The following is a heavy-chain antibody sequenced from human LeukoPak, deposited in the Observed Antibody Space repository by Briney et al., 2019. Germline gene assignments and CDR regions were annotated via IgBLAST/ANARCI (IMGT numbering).Heavy chain of an antibody. Sequence: ASVKVSCKASGYTFTSYGISWVRQAPGQGLEWMGWISAYNGNTNYAQKLQGRVTMTTDTSTSTAYMELRSLRSDDTAVYYCARDDDLGYCSGGSCYSDGQSWFDPWGQGTLVTVSS. V-gene: IGHV1-18*01. CDR1: GYTFTSYG. D-gene: IGHD2-15*01. J-gene: IGHJ5*02. CDR3: ARDDDLGYCSGGSCYSDGQSWFDP. CDR2: ISAYNGNT.